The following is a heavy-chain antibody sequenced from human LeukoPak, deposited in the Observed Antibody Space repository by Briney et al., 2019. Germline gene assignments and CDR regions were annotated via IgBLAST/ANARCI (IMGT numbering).Heavy chain of an antibody. Sequence: SETLSLTCIVSGGSISGYYWSWIRQPPGKGLEWIGYIYYSGSTNYNPSLKSRVTISVDTSKNQFSLKLSSVTAADTAVYYCARGRDGYNYPLRDDAFDIWGQGTMVTVSS. CDR1: GGSISGYY. V-gene: IGHV4-59*01. CDR2: IYYSGST. D-gene: IGHD5-24*01. CDR3: ARGRDGYNYPLRDDAFDI. J-gene: IGHJ3*02.